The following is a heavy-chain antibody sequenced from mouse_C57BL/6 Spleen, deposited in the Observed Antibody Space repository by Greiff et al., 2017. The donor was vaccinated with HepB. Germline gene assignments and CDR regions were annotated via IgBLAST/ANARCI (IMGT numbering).Heavy chain of an antibody. D-gene: IGHD2-4*01. CDR1: GFTFSDYY. CDR3: ARASYDYDGGHYFDY. CDR2: INYDGSST. V-gene: IGHV5-16*01. J-gene: IGHJ2*01. Sequence: EVKLVESEGGLVQPGSSMKLSCTASGFTFSDYYMAWVRQVPEKGLEWVANINYDGSSTYYLDSLKSRFIISRDNAKNILYLQMSSLKSEDTATYYCARASYDYDGGHYFDYWGQGTTLTVSS.